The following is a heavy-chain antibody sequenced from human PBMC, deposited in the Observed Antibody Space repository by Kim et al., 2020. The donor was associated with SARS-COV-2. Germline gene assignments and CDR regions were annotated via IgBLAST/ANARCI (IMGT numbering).Heavy chain of an antibody. CDR1: GGSISSSSYY. V-gene: IGHV4-39*01. D-gene: IGHD5-12*01. J-gene: IGHJ4*02. CDR2: IYYSGST. Sequence: SETLSLTCTVSGGSISSSSYYWGWIRQPPGKGLEWIGSIYYSGSTYYNPSLKSRVTISVDTSKNQFSLKLSSVTAADTAVYYCARHKWLRDFDYWGQGTLVTVSS. CDR3: ARHKWLRDFDY.